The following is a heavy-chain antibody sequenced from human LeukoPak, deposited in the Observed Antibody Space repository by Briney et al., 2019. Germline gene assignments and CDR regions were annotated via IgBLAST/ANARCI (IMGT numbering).Heavy chain of an antibody. V-gene: IGHV3-21*01. CDR1: GFTFSSYS. CDR3: ARDFHYYGSGSMYYYYYMDV. CDR2: ISSSSSYI. J-gene: IGHJ6*03. D-gene: IGHD3-10*01. Sequence: PGGSLRLSCAASGFTFSSYSMNWVRQAPGKGLEWVSSISSSSSYIYYADSVKGRFTISRDNAKNSLYLQMNSLRAEDTAVYYCARDFHYYGSGSMYYYYYMDVWGKGTTVTVSS.